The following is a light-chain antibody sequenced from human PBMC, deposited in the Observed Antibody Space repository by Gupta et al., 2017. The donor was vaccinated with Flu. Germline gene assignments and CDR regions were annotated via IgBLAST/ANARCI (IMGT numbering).Light chain of an antibody. CDR1: QVISNW. CDR2: AAS. Sequence: DIQMTQSQSSVSASVGDRVTITCRASQVISNWLAWYQQKPGKAPKLLIYAASSLQSGVPSRFSGSGSGTDFTLTISNLQPEDFATYYCQQANSFPHTFGGGTKVEIK. J-gene: IGKJ4*01. V-gene: IGKV1-12*01. CDR3: QQANSFPHT.